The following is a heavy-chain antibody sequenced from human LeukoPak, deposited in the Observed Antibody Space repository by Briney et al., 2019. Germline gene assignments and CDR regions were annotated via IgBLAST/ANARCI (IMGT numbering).Heavy chain of an antibody. CDR2: IYHSGST. Sequence: SETLSLTCAVSGGSISSGGYSWSWIRQPPGKGLEWIGYIYHSGSTYYNPSLKSRVTISVDRSKNQFSLKLSSVTAADTAVYYCAREVVPAAKFYNWFDPGGQGTLVTVSS. D-gene: IGHD2-2*01. CDR3: AREVVPAAKFYNWFDP. J-gene: IGHJ5*02. CDR1: GGSISSGGYS. V-gene: IGHV4-30-2*01.